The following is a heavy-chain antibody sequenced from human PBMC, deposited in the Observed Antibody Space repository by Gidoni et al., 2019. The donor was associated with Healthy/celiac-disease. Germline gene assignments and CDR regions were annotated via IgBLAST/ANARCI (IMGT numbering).Heavy chain of an antibody. V-gene: IGHV5-51*01. Sequence: EVQLVQSGAEGKQPGEYLTISSKGSGYSFTSYWNGWVRQMPGKGLEWMGSFSPGDSETIYSPSFQGQVTISADKSISTAYLQWSRLEASDTAMYYCARQSTVPAAFDDWGQGTLVTVSS. CDR3: ARQSTVPAAFDD. CDR1: GYSFTSYW. D-gene: IGHD2-2*01. J-gene: IGHJ4*02. CDR2: FSPGDSET.